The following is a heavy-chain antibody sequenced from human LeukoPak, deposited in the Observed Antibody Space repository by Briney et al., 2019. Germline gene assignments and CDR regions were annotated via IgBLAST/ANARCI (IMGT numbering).Heavy chain of an antibody. Sequence: ASVKVSCKASGGTFSSYAISWVRQAPGQGLEWMGGIIPIFGTANYAQKFQGRVTITADESTSTAYMELSSLRSEDTAVYYCARDTRIYGGNTYFDYWGQGTLVTVSS. D-gene: IGHD4-23*01. J-gene: IGHJ4*02. CDR3: ARDTRIYGGNTYFDY. CDR2: IIPIFGTA. V-gene: IGHV1-69*13. CDR1: GGTFSSYA.